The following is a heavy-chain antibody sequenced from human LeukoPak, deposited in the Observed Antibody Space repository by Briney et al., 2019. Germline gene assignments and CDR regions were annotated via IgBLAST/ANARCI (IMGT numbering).Heavy chain of an antibody. J-gene: IGHJ4*02. CDR2: INPYSGDT. CDR1: GYTFTGYH. CDR3: ARDQGSLTRSWYTGY. V-gene: IGHV1-2*06. D-gene: IGHD6-13*01. Sequence: ASVKVSCKASGYTFTGYHIHWVRQAPGQGLEWMGRINPYSGDTNFAQKFQGRVTMTRDMSITTACMDLSSLTPDDTAVYFCARDQGSLTRSWYTGYWGQGTQVTVSS.